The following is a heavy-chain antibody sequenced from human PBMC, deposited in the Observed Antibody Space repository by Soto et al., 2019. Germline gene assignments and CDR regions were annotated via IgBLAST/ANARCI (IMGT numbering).Heavy chain of an antibody. V-gene: IGHV3-33*01. CDR3: ARARSNWFDP. J-gene: IGHJ5*02. CDR2: IWYDGSNK. CDR1: GFTFRSYA. Sequence: VHLVESGGGVVQPGRSLRLSCVASGFTFRSYAMHWVRQAPGKGLEWVGVIWYDGSNKYYGDSVKGRFTISRDNSKNMLYLQMNSLRAEDTAVYFCARARSNWFDPWGQGTLVTVSS.